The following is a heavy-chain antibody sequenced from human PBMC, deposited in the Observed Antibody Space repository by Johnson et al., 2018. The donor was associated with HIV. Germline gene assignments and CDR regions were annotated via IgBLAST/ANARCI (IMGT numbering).Heavy chain of an antibody. D-gene: IGHD4-17*01. CDR2: ISYDGSNK. V-gene: IGHV3-30-3*01. CDR1: GFTFSSYA. J-gene: IGHJ3*02. Sequence: VQLVESGGGVVQPGRSLRLSCAASGFTFSSYAMHWVRQAPGKGLEWVAVISYDGSNKYYADSVKGRFTISRDNSKNTLYLQMNSLRAEDTAVYYCARGGLGDYVVAFDIWGQGTMVIVSS. CDR3: ARGGLGDYVVAFDI.